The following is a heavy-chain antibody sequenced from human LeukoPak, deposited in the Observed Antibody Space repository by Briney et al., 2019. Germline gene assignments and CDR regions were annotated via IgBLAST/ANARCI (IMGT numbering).Heavy chain of an antibody. V-gene: IGHV4-39*07. J-gene: IGHJ5*02. CDR1: GGSISSSSYY. D-gene: IGHD6-19*01. CDR3: AREDPAVAGTYGWFDP. CDR2: IYYSGST. Sequence: SETLSLTCTVSGGSISSSSYYWGWIRQPPGKGLEWIGSIYYSGSTYYNPSLKSRVTISVDTSKNQFSLKLSSVTAADTAVYYCAREDPAVAGTYGWFDPWGQGTLVTVSS.